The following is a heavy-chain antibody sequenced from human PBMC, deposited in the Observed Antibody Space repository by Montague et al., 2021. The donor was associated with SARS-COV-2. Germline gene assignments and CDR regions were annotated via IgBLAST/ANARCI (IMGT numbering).Heavy chain of an antibody. CDR3: ARQYYASSGDDAFDI. CDR1: GGSISSYY. CDR2: IYYSGST. Sequence: SETLSLTCTVSGGSISSYYWSWIRQPPGKGLEWIGYIYYSGSTNYNPSLKSRVTISVDTSKNQFSLKLSSVTAADTAVYYCARQYYASSGDDAFDIWGQGTMVTVSS. J-gene: IGHJ3*02. V-gene: IGHV4-59*08. D-gene: IGHD3-22*01.